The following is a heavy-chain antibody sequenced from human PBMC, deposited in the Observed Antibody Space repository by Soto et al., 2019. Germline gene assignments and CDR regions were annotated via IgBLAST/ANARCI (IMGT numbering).Heavy chain of an antibody. CDR1: GGSISSYY. J-gene: IGHJ4*02. Sequence: QVQLQESGPGLVKPSETLSLTCTVPGGSISSYYWSWIRQPPGKGLEWIGYIYYSGSTNYNPSLKSRVTISVDTSKNQFSLKLSSVTAADTAVYYCARDHSSGWLDYWGQGTLVTVSS. D-gene: IGHD6-19*01. CDR3: ARDHSSGWLDY. V-gene: IGHV4-59*01. CDR2: IYYSGST.